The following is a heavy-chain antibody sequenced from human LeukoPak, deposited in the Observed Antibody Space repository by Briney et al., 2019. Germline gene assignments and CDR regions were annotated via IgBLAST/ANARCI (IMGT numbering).Heavy chain of an antibody. CDR1: GGSISSYY. D-gene: IGHD3-3*01. J-gene: IGHJ6*03. Sequence: PSETLSLTSTVSGGSISSYYWSWIRQPPGKGLEWIGYIYTSGSTNYNPSLKSRVTISVDTSRNQFSVKLSSVTAADTAMYYCARVSPYDFWRSYYYYYMDVWGQGTTVTVSS. CDR3: ARVSPYDFWRSYYYYYMDV. V-gene: IGHV4-4*09. CDR2: IYTSGST.